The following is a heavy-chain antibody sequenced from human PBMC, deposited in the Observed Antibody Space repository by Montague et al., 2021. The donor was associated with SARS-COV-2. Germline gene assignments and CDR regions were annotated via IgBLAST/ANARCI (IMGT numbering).Heavy chain of an antibody. Sequence: SETLSLTCTVSGFSIGSGDYWGWIRQPPGKGLEWIGSIYHSGTTYYNPSLQSRLTMPIDTSTNQFSLRLNAVTAADTAVYYCARVTLGGRDGRTRQYDGLDSWGQGILVTVSS. CDR2: IYHSGTT. J-gene: IGHJ4*02. D-gene: IGHD3-16*01. CDR3: ARVTLGGRDGRTRQYDGLDS. V-gene: IGHV4-38-2*02. CDR1: GFSIGSGDY.